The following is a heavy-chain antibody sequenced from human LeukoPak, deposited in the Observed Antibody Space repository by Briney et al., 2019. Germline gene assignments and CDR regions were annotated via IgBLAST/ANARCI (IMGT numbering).Heavy chain of an antibody. CDR2: ISGRAGSS. D-gene: IGHD6-19*01. J-gene: IGHJ4*02. V-gene: IGHV3-23*01. CDR1: GFTFSFYA. CDR3: AKGRGTSDWYFDY. Sequence: GGSLRLSCAASGFTFSFYAMSWVRQAPGKGLEWVSTISGRAGSSYSPDSLKGRFTISRDNSKNTVYLQMNSLRAEDTAVYYCAKGRGTSDWYFDYWGQGTLVTVSS.